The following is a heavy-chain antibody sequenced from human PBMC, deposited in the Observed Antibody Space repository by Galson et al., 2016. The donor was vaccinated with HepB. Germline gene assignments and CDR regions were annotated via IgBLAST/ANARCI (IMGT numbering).Heavy chain of an antibody. V-gene: IGHV4-34*01. CDR2: TNHSGNS. D-gene: IGHD2-2*02. CDR3: ARGAVGYCSSSTCYNYYYGLDV. Sequence: ATLSLTCAVYGGSFSGFHWTWIRQAPGRGLEWLGETNHSGNSNYDPSLTSRVTVSVDTSDNRFSLSLSSVTAADSGIYYCARGAVGYCSSSTCYNYYYGLDVWGQGTTVSVSS. J-gene: IGHJ6*02. CDR1: GGSFSGFH.